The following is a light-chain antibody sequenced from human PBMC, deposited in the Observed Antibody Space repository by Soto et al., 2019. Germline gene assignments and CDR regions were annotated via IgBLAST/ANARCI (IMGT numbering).Light chain of an antibody. CDR2: GAS. J-gene: IGKJ1*01. V-gene: IGKV3-20*01. CDR1: QSVSSTY. CDR3: QQYDTSPWT. Sequence: EIVLTQSPGTLSLSPGERATLSCRASQSVSSTYLAWYQQKPGQAPRLLIYGASSRATGIPDRFSGSGSGTDFTLTISRLEPEDFAVYYCQQYDTSPWTFGQGTRWIS.